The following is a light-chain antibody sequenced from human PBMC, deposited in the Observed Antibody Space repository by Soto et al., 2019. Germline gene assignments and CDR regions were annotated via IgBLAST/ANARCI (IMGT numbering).Light chain of an antibody. CDR3: QQYNNWPGT. CDR2: GAS. CDR1: QSVSSN. J-gene: IGKJ1*01. V-gene: IGKV3-15*01. Sequence: EIVMTQSPATLSVSPGERATLSCRASQSVSSNLAWYPQKPGQAPRLLIYGASTRATGIPARFSGSGSGTEFTLTISSLQSEDFAVYYCQQYNNWPGTVGQGTKVDIK.